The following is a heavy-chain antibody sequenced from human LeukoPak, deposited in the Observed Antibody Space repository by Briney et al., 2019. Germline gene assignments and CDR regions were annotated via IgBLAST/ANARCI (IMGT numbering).Heavy chain of an antibody. CDR1: GFTFSSYG. CDR3: AREGVGSGSYSPVY. Sequence: GGSLRLSCAASGFTFSSYGMSWVRQAPGKGLEWVSAISGSGGSTYYADSVKGRFTISRDNSKNTLYLQMNSLRAEDTAVYYCAREGVGSGSYSPVYWGQGTLVTVSS. CDR2: ISGSGGST. V-gene: IGHV3-23*01. J-gene: IGHJ4*02. D-gene: IGHD3-10*01.